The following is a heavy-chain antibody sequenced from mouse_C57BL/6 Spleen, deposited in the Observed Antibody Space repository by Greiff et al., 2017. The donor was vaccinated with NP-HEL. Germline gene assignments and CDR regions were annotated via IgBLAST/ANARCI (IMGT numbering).Heavy chain of an antibody. CDR3: ARGRLRRGYAMDY. CDR1: GYAFSSSW. D-gene: IGHD2-4*01. Sequence: QVQLQQSGPELVKPGASVKISCKASGYAFSSSWMNWVKQRPGKGLEWIGRIYPGDGDTNYNGKFKGKATLTADTSSSTAYMQLSSLTSEDSAVYFCARGRLRRGYAMDYWGQGTSVTVSS. J-gene: IGHJ4*01. V-gene: IGHV1-82*01. CDR2: IYPGDGDT.